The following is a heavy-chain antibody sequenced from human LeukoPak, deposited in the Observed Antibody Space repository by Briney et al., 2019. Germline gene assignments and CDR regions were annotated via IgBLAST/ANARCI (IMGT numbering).Heavy chain of an antibody. CDR3: AKSGGFSYYGSGGPFDS. V-gene: IGHV3-23*01. D-gene: IGHD3-10*01. Sequence: GGSLRLSCAASGFTFSTYAMSWVRQAPGKGLEWVSGISGSGGSAYYAHSVKGRFTISRDNSRSTLSLKLISLRAEDTAIYYCAKSGGFSYYGSGGPFDSWGQGTLVTVSS. CDR1: GFTFSTYA. CDR2: ISGSGGSA. J-gene: IGHJ4*02.